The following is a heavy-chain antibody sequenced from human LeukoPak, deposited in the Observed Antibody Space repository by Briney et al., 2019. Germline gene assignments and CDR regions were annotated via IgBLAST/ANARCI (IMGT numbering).Heavy chain of an antibody. J-gene: IGHJ3*02. CDR1: GGSFSGYY. CDR3: AREGPYGSGSYRGEPDAFDI. Sequence: SETLSLTCAVYGGSFSGYYWGWIRQPPGKGLEWIGSIYHSGSTYYNPSLKSRVTISVDTSKNQFSLKLSSVTAADTAVYYCAREGPYGSGSYRGEPDAFDIWGQGTMVTVSS. V-gene: IGHV4-38-2*02. D-gene: IGHD3-10*01. CDR2: IYHSGST.